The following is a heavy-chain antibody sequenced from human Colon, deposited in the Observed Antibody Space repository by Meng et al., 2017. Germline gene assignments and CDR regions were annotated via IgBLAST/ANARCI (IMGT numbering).Heavy chain of an antibody. Sequence: LMDSCPRLVQLSQTLSLPCNVSGDPITSGGYYWSWIRQHPGKGLEWIGYIDHSGTTYDNPSLKTRLTMSVDTSKNQFSLKLTSVTAADTAVYYCARVVSLVVKGNWFDSWGQGTLVTVSS. V-gene: IGHV4-31*03. CDR2: IDHSGTT. CDR3: ARVVSLVVKGNWFDS. D-gene: IGHD2-15*01. CDR1: GDPITSGGYY. J-gene: IGHJ5*01.